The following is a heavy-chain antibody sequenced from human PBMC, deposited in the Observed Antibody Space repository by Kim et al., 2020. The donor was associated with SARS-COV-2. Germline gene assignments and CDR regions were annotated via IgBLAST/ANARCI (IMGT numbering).Heavy chain of an antibody. J-gene: IGHJ5*02. CDR2: IRGKAYSGTT. CDR1: GFTFGDYA. CDR3: TRVSSSSFGWFDP. D-gene: IGHD6-6*01. V-gene: IGHV3-49*04. Sequence: GGSLRLSCTTSGFTFGDYAMSWVRQAPGKGLEWVGFIRGKAYSGTTEYAASVKGRFTISRDDSTSIAYLQMNSLKTEDTAVYHCTRVSSSSFGWFDPWG.